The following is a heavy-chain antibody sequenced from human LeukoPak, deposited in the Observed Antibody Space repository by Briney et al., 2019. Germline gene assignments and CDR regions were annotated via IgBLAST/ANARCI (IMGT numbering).Heavy chain of an antibody. V-gene: IGHV3-23*01. CDR2: ISGSGGST. CDR1: GFTFSSYA. CDR3: AKQQVAGPDFDY. J-gene: IGHJ4*02. Sequence: GGSLRLSCAASGFTFSSYAMSWVRQAPGKGLEWVSAISGSGGSTYYADSVKGRFTISRDNSKSTLYLQMNSLRAEDTAVYYCAKQQVAGPDFDYWGQGTLVTVSS. D-gene: IGHD6-19*01.